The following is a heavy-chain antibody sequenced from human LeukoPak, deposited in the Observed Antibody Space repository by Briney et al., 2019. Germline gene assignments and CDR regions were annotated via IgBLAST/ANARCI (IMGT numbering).Heavy chain of an antibody. CDR1: GFTFSSYA. CDR2: ISYDGSNK. J-gene: IGHJ4*02. CDR3: ATDIVVVVAATDY. V-gene: IGHV3-30-3*01. Sequence: PGGSLRLSCAASGFTFSSYAMHWVRQASGKGLEWVAVISYDGSNKYYADSVKGRFTISRDNSKNTLYLQMNSLRAEDTAVYYCATDIVVVVAATDYWGQGTLVTVSS. D-gene: IGHD2-15*01.